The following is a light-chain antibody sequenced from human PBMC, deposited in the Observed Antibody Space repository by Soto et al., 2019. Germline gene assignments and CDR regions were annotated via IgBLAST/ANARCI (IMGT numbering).Light chain of an antibody. V-gene: IGLV3-21*02. Sequence: ELSQPPSVSVAPGQTAMITCGGNDIGSKTVHWYQQRPGQAPVLVVYDDRYRPSGIPERFSGSNSGSTATLTISRVEAGDEADYCCQVWDRNNNDVLFGGGTKLTVL. CDR1: DIGSKT. CDR2: DDR. J-gene: IGLJ3*02. CDR3: QVWDRNNNDVL.